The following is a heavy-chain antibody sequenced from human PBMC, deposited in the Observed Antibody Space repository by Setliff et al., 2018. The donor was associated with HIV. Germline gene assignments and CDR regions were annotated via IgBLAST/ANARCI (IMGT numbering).Heavy chain of an antibody. CDR1: GGTFSSYA. Sequence: SVKVSCKASGGTFSSYAISWVRQAPGQGLEWMGGFIPLPRIANYPQKFQGRVTITADTSTDTAYMGLSSRRSEDTAVYYCATVGPTIWGAFDIWGQGTMVTVSS. J-gene: IGHJ3*02. CDR3: ATVGPTIWGAFDI. D-gene: IGHD3-16*01. V-gene: IGHV1-69*10. CDR2: FIPLPRIA.